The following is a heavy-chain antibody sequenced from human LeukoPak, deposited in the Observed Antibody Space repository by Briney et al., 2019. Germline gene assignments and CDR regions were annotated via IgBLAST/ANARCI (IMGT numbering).Heavy chain of an antibody. CDR1: RFTFSSYW. J-gene: IGHJ4*02. D-gene: IGHD5-12*01. Sequence: GGSLRLSCAASRFTFSSYWMSWVRQAPGKGLEWVANIKQDGSEKYYVDSVKGRFTISRDNAKNSLYLQLNSLRAEDTAVYYCARARGGYDFDYWGQGTLVTVSS. CDR2: IKQDGSEK. CDR3: ARARGGYDFDY. V-gene: IGHV3-7*03.